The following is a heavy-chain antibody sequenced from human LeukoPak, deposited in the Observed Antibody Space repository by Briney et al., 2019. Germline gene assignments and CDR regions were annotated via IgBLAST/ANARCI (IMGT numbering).Heavy chain of an antibody. CDR3: ARESGGRQQLALDY. D-gene: IGHD6-13*01. V-gene: IGHV1-18*01. CDR2: ISAYNGNT. Sequence: GASVRVSCKAPGYTFTSYGISWVRQAPGQGLEWMGRISAYNGNTNYAQKLQGRVTMTTDTSTSTAYMELRSLRSDDTAVYYCARESGGRQQLALDYWGQGTLVTVSS. CDR1: GYTFTSYG. J-gene: IGHJ4*02.